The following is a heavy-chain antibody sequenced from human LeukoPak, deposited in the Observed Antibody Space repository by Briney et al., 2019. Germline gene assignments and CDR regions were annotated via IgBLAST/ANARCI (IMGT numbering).Heavy chain of an antibody. J-gene: IGHJ3*02. CDR3: AREGTQVTMVRGVIGI. Sequence: SVKVSCKASGGTFSSYTISWVRQAPGQGLEWMGRIIPILGIANYAQKFQGRVTITADKSTSTAYMKLSSLRSEDTAVYYCAREGTQVTMVRGVIGIWGQGTMVTVSS. CDR1: GGTFSSYT. V-gene: IGHV1-69*04. D-gene: IGHD3-10*01. CDR2: IIPILGIA.